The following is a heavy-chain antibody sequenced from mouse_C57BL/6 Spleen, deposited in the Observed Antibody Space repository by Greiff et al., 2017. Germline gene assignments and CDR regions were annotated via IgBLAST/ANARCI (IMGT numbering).Heavy chain of an antibody. CDR3: ARGGLTGHYWYFDV. V-gene: IGHV1-69*01. Sequence: VQLQQPGAELVMPGASVKLSCKASGYTFTSYWMHWVKQRPGQGLEWIGEIDPSDSYTNYNQKFKGKSTLTVDKSSSTAYMQLSSLTSEDSAVYYCARGGLTGHYWYFDVWGTGTTVTVSS. J-gene: IGHJ1*03. CDR2: IDPSDSYT. CDR1: GYTFTSYW. D-gene: IGHD4-1*01.